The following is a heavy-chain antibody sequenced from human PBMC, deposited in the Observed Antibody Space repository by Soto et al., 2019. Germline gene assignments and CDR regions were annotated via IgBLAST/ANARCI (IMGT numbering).Heavy chain of an antibody. Sequence: GSLRLSCAASGFTFSRYSMNWVRQAPGKGLEWVSSISSSSSYIYYADSVKGRFTISRDNAKNSLYLQMNSLRAEDTAVYYCARDRRRDSTQRGVYYYYYGMDVWGQGTTVTVSS. CDR2: ISSSSSYI. CDR3: ARDRRRDSTQRGVYYYYYGMDV. D-gene: IGHD6-13*01. J-gene: IGHJ6*02. V-gene: IGHV3-21*01. CDR1: GFTFSRYS.